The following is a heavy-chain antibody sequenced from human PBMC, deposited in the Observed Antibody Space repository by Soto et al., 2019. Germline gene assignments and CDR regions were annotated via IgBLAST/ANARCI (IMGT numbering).Heavy chain of an antibody. V-gene: IGHV1-8*01. J-gene: IGHJ4*02. D-gene: IGHD7-27*01. Sequence: QVQLVQSGAEVKEPGASVKVSCKASGYTFTSYDFNWVRQATGQGREWMGWMSSSSGHTGYAQKFQGRVTMTRKTPIRTAYMELSSLRSEDTAVYYCARGPPKWGFDYWGQGVLVTVSS. CDR2: MSSSSGHT. CDR3: ARGPPKWGFDY. CDR1: GYTFTSYD.